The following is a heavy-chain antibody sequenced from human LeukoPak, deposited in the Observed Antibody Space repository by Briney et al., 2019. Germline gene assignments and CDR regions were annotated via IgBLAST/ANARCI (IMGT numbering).Heavy chain of an antibody. CDR2: IYSGGST. J-gene: IGHJ3*02. V-gene: IGHV3-53*01. CDR1: GFTVSSNY. Sequence: GGSLRLSCAASGFTVSSNYMSWVRQAPGKGLKWVSVIYSGGSTYYADSVKGRFTISRDNSKNTLYLQMNSLRAEDTAVYYCARVTARYCSGGSCGDDAFDIWGQGTMVTVSS. D-gene: IGHD2-15*01. CDR3: ARVTARYCSGGSCGDDAFDI.